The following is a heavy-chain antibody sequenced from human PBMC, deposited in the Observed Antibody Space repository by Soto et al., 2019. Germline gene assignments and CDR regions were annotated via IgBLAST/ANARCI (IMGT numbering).Heavy chain of an antibody. V-gene: IGHV1-18*01. D-gene: IGHD2-15*01. CDR2: ISAYNGNT. J-gene: IGHJ5*02. CDR3: ARGGVYCSGGSCPHSWFDP. CDR1: GYGFTKYG. Sequence: ASVTVSWQAAGYGFTKYGISWVRQAPGQGPEWMGWISAYNGNTNYAQKLQGRVTMTTDTSTSTAYMELRSLRSDDTAVYYCARGGVYCSGGSCPHSWFDPWGQGTLVTV.